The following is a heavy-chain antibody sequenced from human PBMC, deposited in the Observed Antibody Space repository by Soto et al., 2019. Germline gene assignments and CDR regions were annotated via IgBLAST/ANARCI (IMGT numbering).Heavy chain of an antibody. Sequence: QVQLVQSGAEVKGPGASVKVSCKASRYTFTAYFIHWVRQAPGQGLEWMGWMNSNNGDTFYAQKFQGRLTMTRDTSINTAYMELSRLRSDDTAVYYCARESYNWNYDYWGLGSLVTVSS. V-gene: IGHV1-2*02. J-gene: IGHJ4*02. CDR1: RYTFTAYF. CDR3: ARESYNWNYDY. CDR2: MNSNNGDT. D-gene: IGHD1-20*01.